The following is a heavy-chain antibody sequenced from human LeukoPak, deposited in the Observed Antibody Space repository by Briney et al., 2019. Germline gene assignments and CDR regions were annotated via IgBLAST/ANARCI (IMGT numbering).Heavy chain of an antibody. CDR2: IYYSGST. CDR3: ARGRNYYDSSGYYRRGNDAFDI. V-gene: IGHV4-59*01. Sequence: SETLSLTCTVSGGSISSYYWSWIRQPPGKGLEWIGYIYYSGSTNYNPSLKSRVTISVDTSKNQFSLKLSSVTAADTAVYYCARGRNYYDSSGYYRRGNDAFDIWGQGTMVTVSS. D-gene: IGHD3-22*01. J-gene: IGHJ3*02. CDR1: GGSISSYY.